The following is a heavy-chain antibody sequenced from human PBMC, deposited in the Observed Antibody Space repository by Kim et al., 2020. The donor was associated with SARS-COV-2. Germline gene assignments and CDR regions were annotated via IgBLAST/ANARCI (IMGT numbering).Heavy chain of an antibody. Sequence: SETLSLTCTVSGGSISSSSYYWGWIRQPPGKGLEWIGSIYYSGSTYYNPSLKSRVTISVDTSKNQFSLKLSSVTAADTAVYYCALTVTVDFDYWGQGTLVTVSS. CDR1: GGSISSSSYY. J-gene: IGHJ4*02. V-gene: IGHV4-39*01. D-gene: IGHD4-17*01. CDR2: IYYSGST. CDR3: ALTVTVDFDY.